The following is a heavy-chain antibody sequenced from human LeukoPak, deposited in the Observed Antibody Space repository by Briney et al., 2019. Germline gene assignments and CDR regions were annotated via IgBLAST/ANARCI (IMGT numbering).Heavy chain of an antibody. J-gene: IGHJ6*02. Sequence: SVKVSCEASGGTFSSYAISWVRQAPEQGLEWMGRIIPILGIANYAQKFQGRVTITADKSTSTAYMELSSLRSEDTAVYYCASPEAAGRASYYYYYGMDVWGQGTTVTVSS. V-gene: IGHV1-69*04. CDR1: GGTFSSYA. CDR2: IIPILGIA. D-gene: IGHD6-13*01. CDR3: ASPEAAGRASYYYYYGMDV.